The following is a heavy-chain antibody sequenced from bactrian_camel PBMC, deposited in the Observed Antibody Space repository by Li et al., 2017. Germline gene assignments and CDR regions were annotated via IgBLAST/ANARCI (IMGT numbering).Heavy chain of an antibody. D-gene: IGHD2*01. CDR3: VKDGVADAWSFAY. CDR2: IASGGDST. J-gene: IGHJ4*01. V-gene: IGHV3S1*01. Sequence: HVQLVESGGGSVQAGGSLRLSCAASGFFFSSYYMNWVRQALGKGLEWVSSIASGGDSTVYADSVKGRFTISRDNAKDTLYLQLNSLKTEDTAMYYCVKDGVADAWSFAYWGQGTQVTVS. CDR1: GFFFSSYY.